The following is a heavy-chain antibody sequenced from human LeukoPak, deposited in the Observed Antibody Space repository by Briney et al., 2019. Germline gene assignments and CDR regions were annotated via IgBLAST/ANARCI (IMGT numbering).Heavy chain of an antibody. CDR1: GYSFTSYW. CDR3: ARQKGYSSTWSYFDF. D-gene: IGHD6-13*01. J-gene: IGHJ4*02. V-gene: IGHV5-51*01. Sequence: RGESLKISCKGSGYSFTSYWIGWVRQMPGKGLEWMGIIYPGDSDTRYSPSFQGQVTISADRSISTAYLQWSSLKASDTAMYYCARQKGYSSTWSYFDFWGQGTLVTVSS. CDR2: IYPGDSDT.